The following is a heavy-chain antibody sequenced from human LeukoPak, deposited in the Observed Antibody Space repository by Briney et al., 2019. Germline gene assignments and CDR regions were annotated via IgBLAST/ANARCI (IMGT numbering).Heavy chain of an antibody. CDR2: IYYSGGT. V-gene: IGHV4-59*01. Sequence: SETLSLTCAVYGGSFSGYYWSWIRQPPGKGLEWIGYIYYSGGTNYNPSLKSRVTISVDTSKNQFSLNLNSVTAADTAVYYCARERDGYYKDAFDIWGQGTMVTVSS. J-gene: IGHJ3*02. CDR3: ARERDGYYKDAFDI. CDR1: GGSFSGYY. D-gene: IGHD5-24*01.